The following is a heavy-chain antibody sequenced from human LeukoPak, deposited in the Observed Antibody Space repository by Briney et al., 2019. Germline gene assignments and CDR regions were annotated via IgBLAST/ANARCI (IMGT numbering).Heavy chain of an antibody. CDR2: FDPEDGET. V-gene: IGHV1-24*01. Sequence: ASVKVSCKVSGYTLTELSMHWVRQAPGKGLEWMGGFDPEDGETIYAQKFQGRVTMTEDTSSDTAYMELSSLRSEDTAVYSCATSEDSLYASFDYWGQGTLVTVSS. CDR1: GYTLTELS. CDR3: ATSEDSLYASFDY. D-gene: IGHD2-15*01. J-gene: IGHJ4*02.